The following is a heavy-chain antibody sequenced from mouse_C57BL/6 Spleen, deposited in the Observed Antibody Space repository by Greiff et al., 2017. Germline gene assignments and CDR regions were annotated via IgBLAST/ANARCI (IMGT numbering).Heavy chain of an antibody. D-gene: IGHD2-2*01. J-gene: IGHJ2*01. V-gene: IGHV1-69*01. CDR3: ARSGGYDYYFDY. CDR2: IDPSDSYT. CDR1: GYTFTSYW. Sequence: QVQLQQPGAELVMPGASVKLSCKASGYTFTSYWMHWVKQRPGQGLEWIGEIDPSDSYTNYNQKFKGKSTLTVDKSSSTAYMQLSSLTSEDSAVYYCARSGGYDYYFDYWGQGTTLTVSS.